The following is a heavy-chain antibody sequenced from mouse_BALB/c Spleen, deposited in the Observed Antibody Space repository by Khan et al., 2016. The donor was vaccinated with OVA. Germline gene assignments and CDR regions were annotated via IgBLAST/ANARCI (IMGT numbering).Heavy chain of an antibody. CDR3: ARHVDGNGGYYDYAMDY. CDR1: GYTFTENI. V-gene: IGHV1-62-2*01. Sequence: QVQLQQSGAELVKPGASVKLSGKATGYTFTENIIHWVKQRSGQGLEWIGWFYPGSGTIKYNEKFKDKATLTADKSSSTVYMELSRLTSEDSAVYFCARHVDGNGGYYDYAMDYWGQGTSVTVSS. J-gene: IGHJ4*01. D-gene: IGHD2-3*01. CDR2: FYPGSGTI.